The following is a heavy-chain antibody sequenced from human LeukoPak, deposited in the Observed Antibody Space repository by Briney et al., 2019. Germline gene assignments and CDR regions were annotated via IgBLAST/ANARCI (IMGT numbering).Heavy chain of an antibody. J-gene: IGHJ3*02. CDR1: GGSISSYY. Sequence: PSETLSLTCTVSGGSISSYYWSWIRQPPGKGLEWIGYIDTSGSTNHNPSLKSQVTISADTSKNQFSLKLSSVTAADTAVYYCARAYSSSWLSASDIWGQGTMVTVSS. D-gene: IGHD6-13*01. CDR3: ARAYSSSWLSASDI. V-gene: IGHV4-4*09. CDR2: IDTSGST.